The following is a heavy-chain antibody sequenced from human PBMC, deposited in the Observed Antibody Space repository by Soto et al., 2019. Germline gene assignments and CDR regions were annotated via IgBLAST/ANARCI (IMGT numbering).Heavy chain of an antibody. V-gene: IGHV3-30*18. CDR1: GLTFSSYG. CDR2: ISYDGSNK. D-gene: IGHD3-22*01. J-gene: IGHJ4*02. Sequence: PGGSLRLSCAASGLTFSSYGMHWVRQAPGKGLEWVAVISYDGSNKYYADSVKGRFTISRDTSKNTLYLQMNSLRAEDTAIYYCAKATYYYDSSGYSGFYYFDYWGQGTLVTVSS. CDR3: AKATYYYDSSGYSGFYYFDY.